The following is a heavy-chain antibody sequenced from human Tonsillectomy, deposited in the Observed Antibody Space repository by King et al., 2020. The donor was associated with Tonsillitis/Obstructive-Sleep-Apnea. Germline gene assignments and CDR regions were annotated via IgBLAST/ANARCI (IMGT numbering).Heavy chain of an antibody. D-gene: IGHD4-11*01. CDR2: INHIGST. J-gene: IGHJ4*02. CDR3: ARGTTVTTIRYFDY. CDR1: GGSFSGYY. V-gene: IGHV4-34*01. Sequence: VQLQQWGAGLLKPSETLSLTCAVYGGSFSGYYWSWIRQPPGKGLEWIGEINHIGSTNYNPSLKSLVTISVDTSKNQFSLKLSSVTAADTAVYYCARGTTVTTIRYFDYWGQGTLVTVSS.